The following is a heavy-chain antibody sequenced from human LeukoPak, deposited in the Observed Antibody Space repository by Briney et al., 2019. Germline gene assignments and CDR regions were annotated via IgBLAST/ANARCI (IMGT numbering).Heavy chain of an antibody. CDR2: FDPEDGET. V-gene: IGHV1-24*01. CDR3: ATGGPKYYYDSSGQTVFDY. D-gene: IGHD3-22*01. J-gene: IGHJ4*02. Sequence: ASVKVSCKVSGYTLTELSMHWVRQASGKGLEWMGGFDPEDGETIYAQKFQGRVTMTEDTSTDTAYMELSSLRSEDTAVYYCATGGPKYYYDSSGQTVFDYWGQGTLVTVSS. CDR1: GYTLTELS.